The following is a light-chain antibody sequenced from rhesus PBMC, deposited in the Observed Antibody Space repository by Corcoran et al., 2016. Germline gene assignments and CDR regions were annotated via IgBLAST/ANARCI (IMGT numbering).Light chain of an antibody. V-gene: IGLV2-32*01. CDR3: CLYAGSYTFI. CDR1: SIVIGGYNY. J-gene: IGLJ1*01. Sequence: QAALTQPRSVSGSPGQSVTISCTGTSIVIGGYNYGSWYQQHPGTAPKLLIYEVSKRPSGVSDRFSGSKSGNTASLTISGLQAEEEADHYCCLYAGSYTFIFGAGTRLTVL. CDR2: EVS.